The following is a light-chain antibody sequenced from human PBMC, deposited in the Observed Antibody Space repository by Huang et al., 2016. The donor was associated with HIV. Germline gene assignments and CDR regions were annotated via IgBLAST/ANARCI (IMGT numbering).Light chain of an antibody. J-gene: IGKJ2*01. Sequence: DIQMTQSPSSLSASVGARVTITCRASQSISTYLNWYRQKPGKAPKLLIYAASSLQRGVPTRFSGSGSGTDFTLTISSLQPEDFATYYCQQSYSTPMYTFGQGTKLEIK. CDR3: QQSYSTPMYT. CDR2: AAS. CDR1: QSISTY. V-gene: IGKV1-39*01.